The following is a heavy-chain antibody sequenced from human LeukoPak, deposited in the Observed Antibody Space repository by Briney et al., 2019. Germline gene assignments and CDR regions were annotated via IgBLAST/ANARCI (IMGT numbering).Heavy chain of an antibody. CDR1: GYTFTSYG. CDR2: IDAGNGNT. CDR3: ARGTTVVTRGWFDP. Sequence: ASVKVSCKASGYTFTSYGISWVRQAPGQRLEWMGWIDAGNGNTKYSQKFQGRVTITRDTSASTAYMELSSLRSEDTAVYYCARGTTVVTRGWFDPWGQGTLVTVSS. V-gene: IGHV1-3*01. J-gene: IGHJ5*02. D-gene: IGHD4-23*01.